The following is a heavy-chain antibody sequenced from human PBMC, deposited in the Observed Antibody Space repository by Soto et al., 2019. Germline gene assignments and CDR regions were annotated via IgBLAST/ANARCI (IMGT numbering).Heavy chain of an antibody. J-gene: IGHJ5*02. Sequence: QLHLQESGSGLVKPSQTLSLTCTVSGGSISSGVHSWNWIRQSPGKDLEWIGYIYHSGTTNYNPSLQSRVTISVDSSKTEFSLKLSSVTAADTAIYYCARDRKVRGWLGPWGQGTPVTVSS. CDR3: ARDRKVRGWLGP. D-gene: IGHD3-10*01. CDR1: GGSISSGVHS. V-gene: IGHV4-30-2*06. CDR2: IYHSGTT.